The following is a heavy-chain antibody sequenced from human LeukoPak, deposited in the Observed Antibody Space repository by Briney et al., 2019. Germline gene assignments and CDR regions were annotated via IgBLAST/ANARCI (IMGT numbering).Heavy chain of an antibody. D-gene: IGHD5-24*01. J-gene: IGHJ3*02. Sequence: SQTLSLTCAISGDSVSRTSVAWNWIRQSPSRGLEWLGRTHYKSRWYNDYAESVKGRITINPDTSKNQFFLQLNSVSPEDTGVYYCARGGQGVGYSADEGFDIWGQGTKVTVSS. CDR2: THYKSRWYN. CDR1: GDSVSRTSVA. CDR3: ARGGQGVGYSADEGFDI. V-gene: IGHV6-1*01.